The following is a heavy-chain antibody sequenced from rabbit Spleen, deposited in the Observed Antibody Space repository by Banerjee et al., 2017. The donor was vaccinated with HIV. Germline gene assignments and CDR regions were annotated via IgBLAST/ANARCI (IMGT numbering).Heavy chain of an antibody. D-gene: IGHD2-1*01. J-gene: IGHJ4*01. CDR2: IYAGSSDST. CDR3: ARQGDYGGYVKL. V-gene: IGHV1S45*01. Sequence: QEQLVESGGGLVQPGASLTLTCKASGFSLDSGYDMCWVRQAPGKGLEWIASIYAGSSDSTYSAPWAKGRFTISKTSSTTVTLQMTSLTVADTATYFCARQGDYGGYVKLWGQGTLVTVS. CDR1: GFSLDSGYD.